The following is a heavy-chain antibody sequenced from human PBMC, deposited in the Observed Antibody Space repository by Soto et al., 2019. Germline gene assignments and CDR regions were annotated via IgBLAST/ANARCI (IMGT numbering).Heavy chain of an antibody. CDR3: ARDVVGMDV. CDR1: GGTFSSYT. Sequence: QVQLVQSGAEVKKPGSSVKVSCKASGGTFSSYTISWVRQAPGQGLEWMGRIIPILGIANYAQKFQGRVTITAEKPTSTAYMELSSLSSEDTAVYYCARDVVGMDVWGQGTTVTVSS. D-gene: IGHD2-15*01. J-gene: IGHJ6*02. CDR2: IIPILGIA. V-gene: IGHV1-69*08.